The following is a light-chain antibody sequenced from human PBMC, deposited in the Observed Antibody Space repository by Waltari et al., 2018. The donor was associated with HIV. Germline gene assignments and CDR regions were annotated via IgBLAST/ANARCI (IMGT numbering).Light chain of an antibody. J-gene: IGLJ3*02. CDR2: RNQ. CDR3: SAWDSSLSTWV. CDR1: SNKLGFQG. V-gene: IGLV10-54*01. Sequence: QAGLTQPPSVSKGLGQTATLTCTGNSNKLGFQGAAWLQQYQGHPPKPLSYRNQNRAPGISARLSASRSGSTASLTITGLQPDDEADYYCSAWDSSLSTWVFGGGTKLTVL.